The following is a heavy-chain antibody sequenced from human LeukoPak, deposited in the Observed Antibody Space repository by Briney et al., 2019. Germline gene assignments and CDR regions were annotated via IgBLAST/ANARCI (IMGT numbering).Heavy chain of an antibody. V-gene: IGHV4-61*01. CDR2: IYYSGST. Sequence: PSETLSLTCTVSGGPVSSSSYYWSWIRQPPGKGLEWIGYIYYSGSTNYNPSLKSRVTISVDTSKNQFSLKLSSVTAADTAVYYCARDQGDYWGQGTLVTVSS. J-gene: IGHJ4*02. CDR1: GGPVSSSSYY. CDR3: ARDQGDY.